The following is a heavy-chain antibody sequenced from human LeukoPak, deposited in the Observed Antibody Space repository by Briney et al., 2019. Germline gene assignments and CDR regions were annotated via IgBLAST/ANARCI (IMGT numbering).Heavy chain of an antibody. J-gene: IGHJ2*01. D-gene: IGHD1-1*01. Sequence: GGSLRLSCAASGFSFSSYAMHWVRQAPGKGLEWVSSISSSSSYIYYADSVKGRFTISRDNAKNSLYLQMNSLRAEDTAVYYCARDLENEDWYFDLWGRGTLVTVSS. V-gene: IGHV3-21*01. CDR2: ISSSSSYI. CDR1: GFSFSSYA. CDR3: ARDLENEDWYFDL.